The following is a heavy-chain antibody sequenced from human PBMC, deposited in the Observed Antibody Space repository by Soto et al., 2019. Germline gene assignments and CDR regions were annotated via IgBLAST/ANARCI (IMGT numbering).Heavy chain of an antibody. D-gene: IGHD3-10*01. J-gene: IGHJ4*02. Sequence: EVQLVESGGGLVQPGGSLRLSCAASGFTFSSYWMSWVRQAPGKGLEWVANIKQDGSEKYYVDSVKGRFTISRDNAKNSLYLQMNSLRAEDTAVYYCAIPPGHYYGSGSYFRGDYWGQGTLVTVSS. V-gene: IGHV3-7*01. CDR2: IKQDGSEK. CDR1: GFTFSSYW. CDR3: AIPPGHYYGSGSYFRGDY.